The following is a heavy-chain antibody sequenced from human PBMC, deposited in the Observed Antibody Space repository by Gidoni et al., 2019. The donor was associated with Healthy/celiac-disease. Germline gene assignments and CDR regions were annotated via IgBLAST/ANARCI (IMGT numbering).Heavy chain of an antibody. CDR1: GGYISSYY. D-gene: IGHD2-2*01. CDR3: ARSWGVPAAIDY. CDR2: IYYSGRT. J-gene: IGHJ4*02. V-gene: IGHV4-59*01. Sequence: QVQLQESGPGLVKPAETLSLTCTVSGGYISSYYWSWIRQPPVNGLECSGYIYYSGRTNYNTSLKSRVTISVDTSKNQFSLKLSSVTAADRAVYYCARSWGVPAAIDYWGQGTLVTVSS.